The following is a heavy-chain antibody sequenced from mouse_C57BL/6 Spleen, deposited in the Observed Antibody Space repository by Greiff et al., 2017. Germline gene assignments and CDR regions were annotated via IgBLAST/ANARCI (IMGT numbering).Heavy chain of an antibody. J-gene: IGHJ2*01. CDR1: GYTFTSYW. Sequence: VQLQQPGAELVKPGASVKMSCKASGYTFTSYWITWVKQRPGQGLEWIGDIYPGSGSTNYNEKFKSKATLTVDTSSSTAYMQLSSLTSEDSAVYYGARWGTTVVATPFDYWGQGTTLTVSS. CDR3: ARWGTTVVATPFDY. CDR2: IYPGSGST. V-gene: IGHV1-55*01. D-gene: IGHD1-1*01.